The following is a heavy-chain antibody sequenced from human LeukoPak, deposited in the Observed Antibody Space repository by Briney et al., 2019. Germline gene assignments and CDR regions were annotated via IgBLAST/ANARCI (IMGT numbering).Heavy chain of an antibody. V-gene: IGHV3-53*01. J-gene: IGHJ4*02. D-gene: IGHD6-19*01. CDR2: IYSGGST. CDR1: GFTVSSNY. Sequence: PGGSLRLSCAASGFTVSSNYMSWVRQAPGKGLEWVSVIYSGGSTYYADSVKGRFTISRDNSKNTLYLQMNSLRAEDTAVYYCAREYREQWLVRFSYFDYWGQGTLVTVSS. CDR3: AREYREQWLVRFSYFDY.